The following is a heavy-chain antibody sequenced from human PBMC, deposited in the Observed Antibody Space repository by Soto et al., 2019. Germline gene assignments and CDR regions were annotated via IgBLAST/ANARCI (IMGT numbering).Heavy chain of an antibody. CDR1: GYTFTSYY. CDR2: INPSGGST. D-gene: IGHD4-17*01. Sequence: ASVKVSCKASGYTFTSYYMHWVRQAPGQGLEWMGIINPSGGSTSYAQKFQGRVTMTRDTSTSTVYMELSSLRSEDTAVYYCARVKGYDYGEYSMGMDVWGQGTTVTVSS. CDR3: ARVKGYDYGEYSMGMDV. J-gene: IGHJ6*02. V-gene: IGHV1-46*01.